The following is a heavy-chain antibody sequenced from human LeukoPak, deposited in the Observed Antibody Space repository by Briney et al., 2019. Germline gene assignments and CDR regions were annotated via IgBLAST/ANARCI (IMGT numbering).Heavy chain of an antibody. Sequence: ASVKVSCKASGYTFTTYGISWVRQAPGQGLEWMGWISTYNGNTKSAQKFQGRVTMTTDTSTSTAYMELRSLRSDDTAVYYCARVLTANDAFDIWGQGTMVTVSS. CDR3: ARVLTANDAFDI. CDR1: GYTFTTYG. D-gene: IGHD5-18*01. CDR2: ISTYNGNT. J-gene: IGHJ3*02. V-gene: IGHV1-18*01.